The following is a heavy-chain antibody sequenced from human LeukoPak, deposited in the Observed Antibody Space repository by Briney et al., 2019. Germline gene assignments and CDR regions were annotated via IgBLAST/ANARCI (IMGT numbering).Heavy chain of an antibody. CDR2: INHSGST. J-gene: IGHJ4*02. V-gene: IGHV4-34*01. CDR1: GGSFSGYY. CDR3: ARDVRYNWSYVHFDY. D-gene: IGHD1-7*01. Sequence: SETLSLTCAVYGGSFSGYYWSWLRQPPGKGLEWIGEINHSGSTNYNPSLKSRVTISVDTSKNQFSLKLSSVTAADTAVYYCARDVRYNWSYVHFDYWGQGTLVTVSS.